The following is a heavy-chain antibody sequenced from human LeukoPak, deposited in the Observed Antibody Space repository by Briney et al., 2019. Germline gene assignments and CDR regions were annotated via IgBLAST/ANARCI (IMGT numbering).Heavy chain of an antibody. Sequence: SGTLSLTCAVSDGSISSSSYYWGWIRQPPGKGLEWTGSIYYSGSTYYNPSLKSRVTISVDTSKNQFSLKLSSVTAADTAVYYCARDDSSGYYVDYWGQGTLVTVSS. D-gene: IGHD3-22*01. CDR2: IYYSGST. CDR1: DGSISSSSYY. J-gene: IGHJ4*02. V-gene: IGHV4-39*07. CDR3: ARDDSSGYYVDY.